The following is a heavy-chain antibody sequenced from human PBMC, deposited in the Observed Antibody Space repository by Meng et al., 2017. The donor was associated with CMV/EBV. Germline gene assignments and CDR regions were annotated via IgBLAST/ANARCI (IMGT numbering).Heavy chain of an antibody. Sequence: GESLKISCAASGFTFSSYAMHWVHQAPGKGLEWVAVISYDGSNKYYADSVKGRFTISRDNSKNTLYLQMNSLRAEDTAVYYCARDLGYCSSTSCYIPYYYYGMDVWGQGTTVTVSS. V-gene: IGHV3-30-3*01. CDR1: GFTFSSYA. D-gene: IGHD2-2*02. J-gene: IGHJ6*02. CDR2: ISYDGSNK. CDR3: ARDLGYCSSTSCYIPYYYYGMDV.